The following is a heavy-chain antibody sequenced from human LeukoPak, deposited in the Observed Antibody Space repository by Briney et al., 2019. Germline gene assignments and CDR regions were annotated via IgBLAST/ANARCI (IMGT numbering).Heavy chain of an antibody. V-gene: IGHV4-4*02. CDR1: GGSISSSNW. J-gene: IGHJ4*02. CDR3: ARCFCSGGSCYPYYFDY. Sequence: PSGTLSLTCAVSGGSISSSNWWSWVRQSPGKGLEWIGEIYYSGSTNYNPSLKSRVTISVDKSKNQFSLKLSSVTAADTAVYYCARCFCSGGSCYPYYFDYWGQGTLVTVSS. CDR2: IYYSGST. D-gene: IGHD2-15*01.